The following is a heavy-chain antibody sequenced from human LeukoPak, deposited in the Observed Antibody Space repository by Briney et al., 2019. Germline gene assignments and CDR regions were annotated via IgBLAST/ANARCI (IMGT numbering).Heavy chain of an antibody. CDR3: ARDYYGSGSSRGY. CDR2: MNPNSGAT. J-gene: IGHJ4*02. Sequence: GASVKVSCKASGYTFTSYDINWVRQATGQGLEWMGWMNPNSGATGYAQQFQGRLTMTRNTSTSTAYMELSSLRSDDTAVYYCARDYYGSGSSRGYWGPGTLVTVSS. V-gene: IGHV1-8*01. D-gene: IGHD3-10*01. CDR1: GYTFTSYD.